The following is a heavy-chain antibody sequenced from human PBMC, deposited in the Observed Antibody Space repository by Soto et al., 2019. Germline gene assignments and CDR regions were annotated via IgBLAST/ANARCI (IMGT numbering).Heavy chain of an antibody. V-gene: IGHV1-69*01. Sequence: QVQLVQSGAEVKKPGSSVKVSCKASGGTFSGYAISGVRQAPGQGLEWMGEIIPMFGTSNYAQKFHDRVTITADEPTRTAYMELSSLRSEDTAVYYCARGSCSSTSCYKEYYFDLWGQGTLVTVSS. CDR1: GGTFSGYA. J-gene: IGHJ4*02. D-gene: IGHD2-2*02. CDR3: ARGSCSSTSCYKEYYFDL. CDR2: IIPMFGTS.